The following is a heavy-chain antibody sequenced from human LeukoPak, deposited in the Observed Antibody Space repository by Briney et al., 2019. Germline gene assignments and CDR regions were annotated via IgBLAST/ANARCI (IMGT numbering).Heavy chain of an antibody. CDR1: GFTFSTYD. J-gene: IGHJ3*02. Sequence: GRSLRLYCAASGFTFSTYDMHWVRQAPGKGLEWVAVIWSDGNNRFYADSVKGRFTFSRDNSKNTLSLQMNSLRAEDTAVYYCVKERSPFDAFDIWGQGTMVTVSS. V-gene: IGHV3-33*06. CDR3: VKERSPFDAFDI. CDR2: IWSDGNNR.